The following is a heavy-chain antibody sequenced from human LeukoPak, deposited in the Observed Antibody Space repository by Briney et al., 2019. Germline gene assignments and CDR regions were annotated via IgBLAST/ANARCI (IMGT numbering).Heavy chain of an antibody. CDR1: GGSISSGSYY. J-gene: IGHJ4*02. V-gene: IGHV4-61*02. Sequence: PSETLSLTCTVSGGSISSGSYYWSWIRQPAGKGLEWIGRIYTSGSTNYNPSLKSRVTISVDTSKNQFSLKLSSVTAADTAMYYCARVGGDWTSDRYFDYWGQGTLVTVSS. CDR3: ARVGGDWTSDRYFDY. D-gene: IGHD2-21*02. CDR2: IYTSGST.